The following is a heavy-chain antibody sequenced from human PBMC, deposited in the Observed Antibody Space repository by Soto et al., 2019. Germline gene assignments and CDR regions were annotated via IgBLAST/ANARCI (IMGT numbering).Heavy chain of an antibody. J-gene: IGHJ3*02. D-gene: IGHD6-19*01. CDR1: GGSISSGGYY. CDR2: IYYSGST. CDR3: ARVGKEWLPDYDAFDI. V-gene: IGHV4-31*03. Sequence: PSETLSLTCTVSGGSISSGGYYWSWIRQHPGKGLEWIGYIYYSGSTYYNTSLKSRVTISVDTSKNQFSLKLSSVTAADSAVYYCARVGKEWLPDYDAFDIWGQGTMVTVSS.